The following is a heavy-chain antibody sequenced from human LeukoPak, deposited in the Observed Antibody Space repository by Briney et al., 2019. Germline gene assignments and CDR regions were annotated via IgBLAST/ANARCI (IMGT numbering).Heavy chain of an antibody. CDR3: ASHSNYYYYYYYYMDV. D-gene: IGHD4-11*01. V-gene: IGHV4-59*08. J-gene: IGHJ6*03. CDR1: GGSISSYY. CDR2: IYYSGST. Sequence: SETLSLTCTVSGGSISSYYWNWIRQPPGKGLEWIGYIYYSGSTNYNPSLKSRVTISVDTSKNQFSLKLSSVTAADTAVYYCASHSNYYYYYYYYMDVWGKGTTVTVSS.